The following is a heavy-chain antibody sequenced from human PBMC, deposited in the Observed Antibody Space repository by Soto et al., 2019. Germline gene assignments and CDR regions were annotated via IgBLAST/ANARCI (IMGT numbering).Heavy chain of an antibody. CDR1: GFTFSSYG. CDR2: ISYDGRNK. D-gene: IGHD2-21*02. CDR3: AKGRGVEVPARFFDY. V-gene: IGHV3-30*18. Sequence: QVQLVESGGGVVQPGRSLRLSCAASGFTFSSYGMHWVRQAPGKGLEWVAVISYDGRNKNYADSVKGRFTISRDNSKNMLYLEMNSVRAEDTDVYDCAKGRGVEVPARFFDYWGQGTRVTVSS. J-gene: IGHJ4*02.